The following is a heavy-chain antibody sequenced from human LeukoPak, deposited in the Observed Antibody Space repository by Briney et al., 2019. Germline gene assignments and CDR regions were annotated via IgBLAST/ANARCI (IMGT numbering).Heavy chain of an antibody. V-gene: IGHV3-21*01. CDR1: GFTLSSSS. J-gene: IGHJ4*02. Sequence: GGSLRLSCAASGFTLSSSSMNWVRQAPGKGLEWVSSISSSSSYIYYADSLKGRFTISRDNAKNSLYLQMDSLRAEDTAVYYCARGSSGGSGVDHFDYWGQGTLVTVSS. CDR3: ARGSSGGSGVDHFDY. CDR2: ISSSSSYI. D-gene: IGHD6-19*01.